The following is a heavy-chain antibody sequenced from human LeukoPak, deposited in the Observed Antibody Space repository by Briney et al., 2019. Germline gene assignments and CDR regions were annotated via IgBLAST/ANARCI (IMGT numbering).Heavy chain of an antibody. V-gene: IGHV4-39*07. CDR1: GGSISSSSYY. CDR2: IYYSGST. D-gene: IGHD3-3*01. CDR3: ARHWSGTFDY. J-gene: IGHJ4*02. Sequence: PSETLSLTCTVSGGSISSSSYYWGWIRQPPGKGLEWIGSIYYSGSTYYNPSIKSRVTISVDPSKNQFSLKLSCVTAADTAVYYCARHWSGTFDYWGQGTLVTVSS.